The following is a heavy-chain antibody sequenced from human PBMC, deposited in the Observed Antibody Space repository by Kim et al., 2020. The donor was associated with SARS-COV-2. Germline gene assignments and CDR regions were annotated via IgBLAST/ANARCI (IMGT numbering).Heavy chain of an antibody. Sequence: GGALRLSCAASGFTFSSQLMSWVRQAPGKGLEGVANIKQDGSEKNYVDSVKGRFTISRDNAKNSLYLQMDSLRVEDTAVYYCLRGGGHWGQGTLVTVSS. CDR2: IKQDGSEK. CDR3: LRGGGH. V-gene: IGHV3-7*03. J-gene: IGHJ4*02. CDR1: GFTFSSQL. D-gene: IGHD2-15*01.